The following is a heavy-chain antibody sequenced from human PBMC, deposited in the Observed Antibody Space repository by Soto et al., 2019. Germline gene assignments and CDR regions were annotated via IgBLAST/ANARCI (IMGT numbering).Heavy chain of an antibody. Sequence: SETLSLTCTVSGGSISSGSNYWSWIRQNPGKGLEWIGYIHNSGITYYNPSLESRVIISLETSQNQFSLQLRTLAAADTAVYYCARDAGPVWWPGDYYFDDWGQGTLVTVS. J-gene: IGHJ4*02. CDR2: IHNSGIT. V-gene: IGHV4-31*03. CDR3: ARDAGPVWWPGDYYFDD. CDR1: GGSISSGSNY. D-gene: IGHD2-21*01.